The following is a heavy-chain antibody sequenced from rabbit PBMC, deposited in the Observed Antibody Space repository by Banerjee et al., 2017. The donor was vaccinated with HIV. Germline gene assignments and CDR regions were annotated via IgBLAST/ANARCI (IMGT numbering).Heavy chain of an antibody. CDR2: IYNGDGST. V-gene: IGHV1S47*01. J-gene: IGHJ4*01. Sequence: QEQLKETGGGLVQPGGSLTLSCKASGFDFSSYYMNWVRQAPGKGLEWIGIIYNGDGSTDYASWVNGRFTISKTSSTTVTLQMTSLTAADTATYFCASTTSGYWAYNLWGPGTLVTVS. D-gene: IGHD1-1*01. CDR3: ASTTSGYWAYNL. CDR1: GFDFSSYY.